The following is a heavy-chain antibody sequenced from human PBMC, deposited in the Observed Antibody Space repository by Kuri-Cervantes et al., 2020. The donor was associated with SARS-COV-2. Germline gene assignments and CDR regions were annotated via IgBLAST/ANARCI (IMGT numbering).Heavy chain of an antibody. CDR2: ISSSGSSI. J-gene: IGHJ6*02. Sequence: GGSLRLSCAASGFTFSDYYMSWIRQAPGKGLEWVSYISSSGSSIYYADSVKGRFTISRDNAKNSLYLQMNSLRAEDTAVYYCARGAHDYYYYGMDVWGQGTTVTVSS. CDR3: ARGAHDYYYYGMDV. CDR1: GFTFSDYY. V-gene: IGHV3-11*01.